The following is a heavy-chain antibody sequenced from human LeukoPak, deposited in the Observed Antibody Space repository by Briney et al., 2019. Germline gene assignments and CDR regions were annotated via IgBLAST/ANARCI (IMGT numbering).Heavy chain of an antibody. CDR1: GFTFSSYN. CDR2: ITSTGSYT. Sequence: GGSLRLSCAASGFTFSSYNMNWVRQAPGKGLEWVSSITSTGSYTFYADSVKGRFTISRDNAKDSLYLQMNSLRAEDTAIYYCARDPYSGSYGDSYYYYMDVWGKGTTVTISS. V-gene: IGHV3-21*01. D-gene: IGHD1-26*01. CDR3: ARDPYSGSYGDSYYYYMDV. J-gene: IGHJ6*03.